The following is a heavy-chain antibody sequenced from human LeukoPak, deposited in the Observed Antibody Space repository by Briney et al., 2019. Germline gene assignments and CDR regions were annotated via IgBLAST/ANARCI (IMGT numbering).Heavy chain of an antibody. V-gene: IGHV3-66*01. J-gene: IGHJ6*03. CDR3: ASCRDYYYYYMDV. CDR2: IYSGGST. Sequence: GGSLRLSCAASGFTVSSNYMSWVRQAPGKGLEWVSVIYSGGSTYYADSVKGRFAISRDNSKNTLYLQMNSLRAEDTAVYYCASCRDYYYYYMDVWGKGTTVSISS. CDR1: GFTVSSNY.